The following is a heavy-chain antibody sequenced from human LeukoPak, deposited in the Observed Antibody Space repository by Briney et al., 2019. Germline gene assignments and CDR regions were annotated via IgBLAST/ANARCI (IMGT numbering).Heavy chain of an antibody. CDR1: GFTLSSYW. Sequence: GGSLRLSCAPSGFTLSSYWMNWVRQAPGGGLECVANIKQVGSEKYYVDSVKGRFTISRDNAKNSLYLQMNSLRAEDTAVYYCARDGGYCSSTSCYDAFDIWGQGTMVTVSS. D-gene: IGHD2-2*01. V-gene: IGHV3-7*04. CDR2: IKQVGSEK. CDR3: ARDGGYCSSTSCYDAFDI. J-gene: IGHJ3*02.